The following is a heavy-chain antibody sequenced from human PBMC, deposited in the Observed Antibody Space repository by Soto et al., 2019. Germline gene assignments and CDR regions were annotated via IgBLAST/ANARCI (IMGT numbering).Heavy chain of an antibody. Sequence: SETLSLTCAVYGGSFSGYYWSWIRQPPGKGLEWIGEINHSGSTNYNPSLKSRVTISVDTSKNQFSLKLSSVTAADTAVYYCARGGAAANIGRIHWFDPWGQGTLVTVSS. CDR2: INHSGST. CDR1: GGSFSGYY. CDR3: ARGGAAANIGRIHWFDP. J-gene: IGHJ5*02. D-gene: IGHD6-13*01. V-gene: IGHV4-34*01.